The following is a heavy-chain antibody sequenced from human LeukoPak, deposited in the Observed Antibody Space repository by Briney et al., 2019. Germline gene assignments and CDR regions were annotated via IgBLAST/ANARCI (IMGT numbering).Heavy chain of an antibody. Sequence: GGSLRLSCVASGFTFSRHWMSWVRQAPGKGLEWVANTKQDGSEIYYLDSVKGRFTISRDNAKNSLYLEMNSLRAENSALYYCTREGYTSSALDAFDIWGQGTMVTVS. V-gene: IGHV3-7*03. CDR3: TREGYTSSALDAFDI. J-gene: IGHJ3*02. CDR1: GFTFSRHW. CDR2: TKQDGSEI. D-gene: IGHD6-13*01.